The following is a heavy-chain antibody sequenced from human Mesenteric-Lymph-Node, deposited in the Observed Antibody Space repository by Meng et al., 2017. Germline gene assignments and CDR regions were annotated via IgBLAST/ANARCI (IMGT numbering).Heavy chain of an antibody. CDR1: GGSISSGDYY. CDR3: ARDRGGLGAFDY. J-gene: IGHJ4*02. V-gene: IGHV4-30-4*01. D-gene: IGHD5-12*01. Sequence: QVQLQESGPGLVKPSQTLSLTCTGSGGSISSGDYYWSWVRQPPGKGLEWIGYIYYSGSTYYNPSLKSRVTISVDTSKNQFSLKLSSVTAADTAVYYCARDRGGLGAFDYWGQGTLVTVSS. CDR2: IYYSGST.